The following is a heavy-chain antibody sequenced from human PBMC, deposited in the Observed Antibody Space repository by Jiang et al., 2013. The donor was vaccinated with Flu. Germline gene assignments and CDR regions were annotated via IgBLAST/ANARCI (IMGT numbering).Heavy chain of an antibody. Sequence: PGLVKPSETLSLTCVVSGYSISSGYFWAWIRQPPGKGLEWIGNIHYSGSTSYNPSLRSRVTISQDTSKNHFSLKLNSVTAADTAVYYCARGGAQDYWGQGTLVTVSS. D-gene: IGHD1-26*01. CDR2: IHYSGST. CDR3: ARGGAQDY. V-gene: IGHV4-38-2*01. J-gene: IGHJ4*02. CDR1: GYSISSGYF.